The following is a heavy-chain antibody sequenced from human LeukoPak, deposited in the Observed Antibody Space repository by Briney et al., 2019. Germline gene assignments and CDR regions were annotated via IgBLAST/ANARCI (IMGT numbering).Heavy chain of an antibody. CDR2: INPSGGST. D-gene: IGHD3-22*01. CDR3: AREYYYDGSGYRPDAFDI. CDR1: GYTFTSYY. V-gene: IGHV1-46*01. Sequence: ASVKVSCKASGYTFTSYYMHWVRQAPGQGLEWMGIINPSGGSTSYAQKFQGRVTMTRDTSTSTVYMELSSLRSEDTAVYYCAREYYYDGSGYRPDAFDIWGQGTMVTVSS. J-gene: IGHJ3*02.